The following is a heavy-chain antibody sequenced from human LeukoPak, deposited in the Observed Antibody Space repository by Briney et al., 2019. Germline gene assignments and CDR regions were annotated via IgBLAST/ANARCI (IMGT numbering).Heavy chain of an antibody. CDR2: ISSSGSII. CDR1: GFTFSTYE. CDR3: AKVDDSSGYGYYYGMDV. Sequence: TGGSLRLSCAASGFTFSTYEMNWVRQAPGKGLEWVSYISSSGSIIHYADSAKGRFTISRDNSKNTLYLQMNSLRAEDTAVYYCAKVDDSSGYGYYYGMDVWGQGTTVTVSS. D-gene: IGHD3-22*01. V-gene: IGHV3-48*03. J-gene: IGHJ6*02.